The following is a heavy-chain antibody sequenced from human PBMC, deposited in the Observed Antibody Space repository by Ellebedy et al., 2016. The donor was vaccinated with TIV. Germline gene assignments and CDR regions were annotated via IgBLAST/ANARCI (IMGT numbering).Heavy chain of an antibody. CDR2: ISGSGGST. CDR3: AKDRGVPKTHYYYMDG. J-gene: IGHJ6*03. CDR1: GFTFSSYA. Sequence: GGSLRLSXAASGFTFSSYAMSWVRQAPGKGLEWVSAISGSGGSTYYADSVKGRFTISRDNSKNTLYLQMNSLRAEDTAVYYCAKDRGVPKTHYYYMDGWGKGTTVTVSS. D-gene: IGHD6-6*01. V-gene: IGHV3-23*01.